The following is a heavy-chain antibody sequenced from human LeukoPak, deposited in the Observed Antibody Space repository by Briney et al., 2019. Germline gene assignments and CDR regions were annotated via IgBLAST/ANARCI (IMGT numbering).Heavy chain of an antibody. Sequence: GGSLRLSCAASGFTVNSNYMSWVRQAPGKGLEWVSIIYSGGNTYYADSVKGRFTISRDNSKNTLYLQMNSLRAGDTAVYYCARGASYDILTGDYFDYWGQGTLVTVSS. CDR1: GFTVNSNY. D-gene: IGHD3-9*01. J-gene: IGHJ4*02. CDR2: IYSGGNT. CDR3: ARGASYDILTGDYFDY. V-gene: IGHV3-53*01.